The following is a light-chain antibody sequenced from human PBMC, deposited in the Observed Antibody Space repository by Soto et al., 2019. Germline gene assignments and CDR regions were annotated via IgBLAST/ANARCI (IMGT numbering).Light chain of an antibody. J-gene: IGKJ4*01. CDR2: DAT. Sequence: DIQMTQSPSSLSAFVGDRVTITCQASQDISKYLNWYQQKPGRAPKLLIHDATNLESGVPSRFSGSGSGTDFTFTISSLQPEDIATYFCQQYENLPRPLTFGGGTKVEIK. CDR3: QQYENLPRPLT. CDR1: QDISKY. V-gene: IGKV1-33*01.